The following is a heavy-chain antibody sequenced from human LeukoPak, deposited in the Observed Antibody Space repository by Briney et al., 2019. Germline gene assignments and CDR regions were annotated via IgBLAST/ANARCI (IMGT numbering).Heavy chain of an antibody. CDR1: GFTFSSYA. V-gene: IGHV3-23*01. CDR3: AKVIDRWSGYYKNGFDY. D-gene: IGHD3-3*01. CDR2: ISGSGGST. J-gene: IGHJ4*02. Sequence: QTGGSLRLSCAASGFTFSSYAMSWVRQAPGKGLEWVSAISGSGGSTYYADSVKGRFTISRDNSKNTLYLQMNSLRAEDTAVYYCAKVIDRWSGYYKNGFDYWGQGTLVTVSS.